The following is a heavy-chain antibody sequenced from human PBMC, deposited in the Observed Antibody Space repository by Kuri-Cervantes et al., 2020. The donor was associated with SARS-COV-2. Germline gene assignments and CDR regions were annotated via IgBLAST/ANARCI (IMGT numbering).Heavy chain of an antibody. CDR1: GFTFSSYW. CDR2: INSDGSST. Sequence: GGSPRLSCAASGFTFSSYWMHWVRQAPGKGLVWVSRINSDGSSTSYADSVKGRFTISRDNSKNTLYLQMNSLRAEDTAVYYCAKDLLGGLHPFDYWGQGTLVTVSS. D-gene: IGHD4-11*01. CDR3: AKDLLGGLHPFDY. V-gene: IGHV3-74*01. J-gene: IGHJ4*02.